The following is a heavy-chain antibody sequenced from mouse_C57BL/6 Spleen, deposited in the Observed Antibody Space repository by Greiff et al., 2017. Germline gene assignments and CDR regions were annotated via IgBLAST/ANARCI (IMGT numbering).Heavy chain of an antibody. D-gene: IGHD4-1*01. J-gene: IGHJ2*01. CDR1: GYTFTSYW. V-gene: IGHV1-69*01. CDR2: IDPSDSYT. Sequence: QVQLQQPGAELVMPGASVKLSCKASGYTFTSYWMHWVKQRPGQGLEWIGEIDPSDSYTNYNQKFKGKSTLTVDKSASTAYMQLSSLTSEDSAVYYCARDGALGDYCGQGTTLTVSS. CDR3: ARDGALGDY.